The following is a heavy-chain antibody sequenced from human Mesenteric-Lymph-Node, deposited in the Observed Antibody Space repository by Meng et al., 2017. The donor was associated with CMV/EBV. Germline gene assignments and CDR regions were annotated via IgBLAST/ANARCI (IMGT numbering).Heavy chain of an antibody. CDR2: IWYDGSNK. Sequence: GESLKISCAASGFTFSSYGMHWVRQAPGKGLEWVAVIWYDGSNKYYADSVKGRFTISRDNSKNTLYLQMNSLRAEDTAVYYCASLGSSSTFDIWGQGTMVTVSS. V-gene: IGHV3-33*01. D-gene: IGHD6-6*01. CDR1: GFTFSSYG. CDR3: ASLGSSSTFDI. J-gene: IGHJ3*02.